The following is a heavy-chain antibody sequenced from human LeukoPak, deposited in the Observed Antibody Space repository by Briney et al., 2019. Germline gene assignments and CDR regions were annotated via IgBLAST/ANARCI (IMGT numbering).Heavy chain of an antibody. D-gene: IGHD4-23*01. CDR3: ARYLDYGGNSRVFQH. J-gene: IGHJ1*01. V-gene: IGHV4-38-2*02. CDR1: GYSISSGYY. Sequence: SETLSLTCTVSGYSISSGYYWGWIRQPPGKGLEWIGSIYHSGSTYYNPSLKSRVTISVDTSKNQFSLKLSSVTAADTAVYYCARYLDYGGNSRVFQHWGQGTPVTVSS. CDR2: IYHSGST.